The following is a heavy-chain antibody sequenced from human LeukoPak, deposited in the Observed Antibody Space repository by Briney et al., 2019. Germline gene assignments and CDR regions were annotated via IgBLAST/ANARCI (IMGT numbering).Heavy chain of an antibody. Sequence: ASVKVSCKASGYTFTGYYMHWVRQAPGQGLEWMGIINPSGGSTSYAQKFQGRVTMTRDTSTSTVYMELSSLRSEDTAVYYCAREQELLWYFDYWGQGTLVTVSS. D-gene: IGHD1-26*01. CDR2: INPSGGST. CDR3: AREQELLWYFDY. CDR1: GYTFTGYY. J-gene: IGHJ4*02. V-gene: IGHV1-46*01.